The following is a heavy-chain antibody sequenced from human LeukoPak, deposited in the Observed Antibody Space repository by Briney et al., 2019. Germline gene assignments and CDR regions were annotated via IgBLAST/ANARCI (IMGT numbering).Heavy chain of an antibody. D-gene: IGHD3-22*01. J-gene: IGHJ4*02. CDR2: ISYDGSNK. CDR1: GGTFSSYA. CDR3: ARDYYYDSSGYSYYFDY. Sequence: SCKASGGTFSSYAMHWVRQAPGKGLEWVAVISYDGSNKYYADSVKGRFTISRDNSKNTLYLQMNSLRAEDTAVYYCARDYYYDSSGYSYYFDYWGQGTLVTVSS. V-gene: IGHV3-30-3*01.